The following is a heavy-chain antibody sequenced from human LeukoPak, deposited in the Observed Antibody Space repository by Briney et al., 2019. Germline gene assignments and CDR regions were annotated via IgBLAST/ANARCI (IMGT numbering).Heavy chain of an antibody. D-gene: IGHD1-26*01. Sequence: GGSLRLSCAASGFTFSTYGMAWVRQAPGKGLEWVANIKGDGSEKYHGDSVTGRFTISRDNAKNSLYLQMNSLRAEDTAIYYCASYRVSHGMDVWGQGTTVTVSS. J-gene: IGHJ6*02. CDR3: ASYRVSHGMDV. V-gene: IGHV3-7*01. CDR1: GFTFSTYG. CDR2: IKGDGSEK.